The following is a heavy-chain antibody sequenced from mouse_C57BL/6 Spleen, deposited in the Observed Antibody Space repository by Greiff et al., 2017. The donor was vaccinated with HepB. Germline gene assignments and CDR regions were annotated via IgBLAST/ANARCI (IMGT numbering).Heavy chain of an antibody. Sequence: QVQLQQPGAELVKPGASVKMSCKASGYTFTSYWITWVKQRPGQGLEWIGDIYPGSGSTNYNEKFKSKATLNVDTSSSTAYMQLSSLTSEDSAVYYCARKTTVVARDDYWGQGTTLTVSS. CDR3: ARKTTVVARDDY. CDR1: GYTFTSYW. J-gene: IGHJ2*01. CDR2: IYPGSGST. D-gene: IGHD1-1*01. V-gene: IGHV1-55*01.